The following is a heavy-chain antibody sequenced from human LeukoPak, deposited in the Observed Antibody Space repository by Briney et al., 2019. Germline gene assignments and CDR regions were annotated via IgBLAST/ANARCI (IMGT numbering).Heavy chain of an antibody. J-gene: IGHJ3*02. CDR2: VSGYNGDT. CDR1: GYTFTHYG. V-gene: IGHV1-18*01. CDR3: ARSHAFDI. Sequence: ASVKVSFKASGYTFTHYGVSWVRQAPGQGLEWMGWVSGYNGDTDYAQRFQGRVTMTTDTSTTTAYMELKNLRADDTAVYYCARSHAFDIWGQGTMVTVSS.